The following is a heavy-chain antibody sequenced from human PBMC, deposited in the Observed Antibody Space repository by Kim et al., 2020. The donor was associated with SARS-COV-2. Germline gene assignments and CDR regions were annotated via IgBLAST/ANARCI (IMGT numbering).Heavy chain of an antibody. CDR3: ARRFSGYSSGWTTKPFDY. D-gene: IGHD6-19*01. J-gene: IGHJ4*02. Sequence: GESLKISCKGSGYSFTSYWISWVRQMPGKGLEWMGRIDPSDSYTNYSPSFQGHVTIPADKSISTAYLQWSSLKASDTAMYYCARRFSGYSSGWTTKPFDYWGQGTLVTVSS. CDR2: IDPSDSYT. V-gene: IGHV5-10-1*01. CDR1: GYSFTSYW.